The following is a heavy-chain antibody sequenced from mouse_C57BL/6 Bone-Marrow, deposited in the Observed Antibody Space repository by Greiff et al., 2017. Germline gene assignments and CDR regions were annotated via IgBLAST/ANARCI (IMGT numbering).Heavy chain of an antibody. CDR3: ARDDVVSHFDY. J-gene: IGHJ2*01. V-gene: IGHV5-4*01. CDR2: ISDGGSYT. Sequence: EVKLMESGGGLVKPGGSLKLSCAASGFTFSSYAMSWVRQTPEKRLEWVATISDGGSYTYTPDNVKGRFTISRDNAKNHLYPHMSHLKSEYTAMYYCARDDVVSHFDYWGQGTTLTVSS. D-gene: IGHD1-1*01. CDR1: GFTFSSYA.